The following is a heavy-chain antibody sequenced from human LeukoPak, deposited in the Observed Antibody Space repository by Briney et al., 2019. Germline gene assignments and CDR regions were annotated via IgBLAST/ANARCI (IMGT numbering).Heavy chain of an antibody. CDR3: ARSRLETYYDILTGSYYYMDV. D-gene: IGHD3-9*01. Sequence: TLSLTCTVSGGSISSGSYYWSWIRQPAGKGLEWIGRIYTSGSTNYNPSLKSRVTISVDTSKNQFSLKLSSVTAADTAVYYCARSRLETYYDILTGSYYYMDVWGKGTTVTVSS. V-gene: IGHV4-61*02. CDR1: GGSISSGSYY. CDR2: IYTSGST. J-gene: IGHJ6*03.